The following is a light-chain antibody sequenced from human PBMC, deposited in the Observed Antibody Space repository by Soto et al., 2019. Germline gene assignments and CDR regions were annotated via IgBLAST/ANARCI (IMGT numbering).Light chain of an antibody. Sequence: EIVLTQSPGTLSLSPGERATLSCRASQSVSSSYLAWYQQKPGQAPRLLIYGASSRATGIPDRFSGSLSGTDFTLTISRLQPEDFAVYYCQQYGSSPRTFGQGTNVEI. J-gene: IGKJ1*01. V-gene: IGKV3-20*01. CDR3: QQYGSSPRT. CDR2: GAS. CDR1: QSVSSSY.